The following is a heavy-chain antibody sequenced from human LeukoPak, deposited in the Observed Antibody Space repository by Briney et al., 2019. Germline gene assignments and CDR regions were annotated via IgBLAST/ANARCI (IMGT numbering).Heavy chain of an antibody. Sequence: GGSLRLSCAASGFTFGHYAMNWVRQAPGKGLDWVSSIGSSGGSTYYADSVKGRFTISRDNSKNTLYLQMSSLRAEDTAVYYCATYDSSGYSDYWGQGTLVTVSS. J-gene: IGHJ4*02. D-gene: IGHD3-22*01. CDR2: IGSSGGST. CDR1: GFTFGHYA. V-gene: IGHV3-23*01. CDR3: ATYDSSGYSDY.